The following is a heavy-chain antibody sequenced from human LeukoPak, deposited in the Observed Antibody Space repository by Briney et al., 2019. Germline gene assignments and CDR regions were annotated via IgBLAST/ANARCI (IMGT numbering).Heavy chain of an antibody. J-gene: IGHJ6*02. CDR1: GGSFSGYY. CDR3: ARSPRRMVRGVIYYYYGMDV. D-gene: IGHD3-10*01. CDR2: INHSGST. V-gene: IGHV4-34*01. Sequence: LETLSLTCAVYGGSFSGYYWSWIRQPPGKGLEWIGEINHSGSTNYNPSLKSRVTISVDTSKNQFSLKLSSVTAADTAVYYCARSPRRMVRGVIYYYYGMDVWGQGTTVTVSS.